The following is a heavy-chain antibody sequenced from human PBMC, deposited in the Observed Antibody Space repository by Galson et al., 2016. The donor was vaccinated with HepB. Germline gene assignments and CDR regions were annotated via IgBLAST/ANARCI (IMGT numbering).Heavy chain of an antibody. J-gene: IGHJ6*03. CDR1: GFMFGDYT. D-gene: IGHD1-26*01. CDR2: ISTSGGRT. Sequence: SLRLSCAASGFMFGDYTMNWVRQGPGKGLEWVSGISTSGGRTYYADSVKGRFTISRDNSKSTLYLQMNSLRAEDTGLYYCAKEGRPTSSYSGSYFYYYHMDVWGKGTTVTVSS. CDR3: AKEGRPTSSYSGSYFYYYHMDV. V-gene: IGHV3-23*01.